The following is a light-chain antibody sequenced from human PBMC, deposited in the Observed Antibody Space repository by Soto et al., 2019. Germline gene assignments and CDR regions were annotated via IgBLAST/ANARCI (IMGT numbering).Light chain of an antibody. CDR2: DAS. J-gene: IGKJ4*01. Sequence: EIVLTQSPATLSLSPGERATLSCRASQSVSSYLAWYQQKPGQAPRLLIYDASNRATGIPARFSGSGSGTDFTLTISSLEPEHFAVYYCQQRSNWPPLTFVGVTKVVIK. CDR3: QQRSNWPPLT. V-gene: IGKV3-11*01. CDR1: QSVSSY.